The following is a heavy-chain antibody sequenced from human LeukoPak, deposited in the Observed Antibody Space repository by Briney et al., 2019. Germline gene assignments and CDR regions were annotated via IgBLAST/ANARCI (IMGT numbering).Heavy chain of an antibody. CDR1: GGSISSGSYY. D-gene: IGHD2-15*01. CDR3: ARAGQDKYCSGGSCKSYYFDY. J-gene: IGHJ4*02. Sequence: SETLSLTCTVSGGSISSGSYYWSWIRQPAGQGLEYIGRMYTSGSTNYNPSLKSRVTISVDTSKNQFSLKLSSVTAADTAVYYCARAGQDKYCSGGSCKSYYFDYWGQGTLVTVSS. V-gene: IGHV4-61*02. CDR2: MYTSGST.